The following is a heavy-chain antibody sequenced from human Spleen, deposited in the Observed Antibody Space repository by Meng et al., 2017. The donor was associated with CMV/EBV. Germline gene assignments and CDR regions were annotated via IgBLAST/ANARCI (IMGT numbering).Heavy chain of an antibody. Sequence: TSYTMEWVLPDPGQGLEWMGWINTNTGNPTYAQGFKGRFVFSLETSVSTAHLQISSLKAEDTAVYYCARVAESCSSNSCYSRFWFDPWGQGTLVTVSS. CDR2: INTNTGNP. D-gene: IGHD2-2*01. J-gene: IGHJ5*02. V-gene: IGHV7-4-1*02. CDR3: ARVAESCSSNSCYSRFWFDP. CDR1: TSYT.